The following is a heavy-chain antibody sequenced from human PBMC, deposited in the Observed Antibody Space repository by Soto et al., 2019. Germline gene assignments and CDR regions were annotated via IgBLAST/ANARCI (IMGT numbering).Heavy chain of an antibody. CDR2: IIPIFGTA. J-gene: IGHJ4*02. Sequence: WASVKVSCKASGGTFSIYAISWVRQAPGQGLEWMGGIIPIFGTANYAQKFQGRVTITADESTSTAYMELSSLRSEDTAVYYCARGQWLDDPFDYWGQGTLVTVSS. CDR3: ARGQWLDDPFDY. CDR1: GGTFSIYA. D-gene: IGHD6-19*01. V-gene: IGHV1-69*13.